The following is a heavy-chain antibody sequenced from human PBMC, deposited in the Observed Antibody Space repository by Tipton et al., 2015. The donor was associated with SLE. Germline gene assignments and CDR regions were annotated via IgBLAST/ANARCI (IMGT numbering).Heavy chain of an antibody. V-gene: IGHV4-38-2*02. CDR2: IYHSGST. Sequence: TLSLTCTVSGGSISSGYYWGWIRQPPGKGLEWIGSIYHSGSTYYNPSLKSRVTISVDTSKNQFSLKLSSVAAADTAVYYCARENALGMADYWGQGTLVTVSS. CDR1: GGSISSGYY. CDR3: ARENALGMADY. J-gene: IGHJ4*02. D-gene: IGHD7-27*01.